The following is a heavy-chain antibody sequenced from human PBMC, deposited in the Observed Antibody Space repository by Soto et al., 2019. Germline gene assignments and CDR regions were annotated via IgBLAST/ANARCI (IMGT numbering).Heavy chain of an antibody. CDR3: ARDLAAGVL. J-gene: IGHJ4*02. D-gene: IGHD6-13*01. V-gene: IGHV1-46*01. Sequence: QVQLVQSGAEVKKPGASVKLSCRTSGYTFTHYYIHWVRQAPGQGLEWLAIINPATGSTNYAQDFQGRLTLTIDTSTTTVYMELSGLRAEDTAIFYCARDLAAGVLWGQGTLVTVSS. CDR1: GYTFTHYY. CDR2: INPATGST.